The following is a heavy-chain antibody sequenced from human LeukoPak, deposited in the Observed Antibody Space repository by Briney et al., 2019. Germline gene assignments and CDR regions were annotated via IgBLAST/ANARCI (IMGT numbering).Heavy chain of an antibody. CDR1: GGSISSSSYY. V-gene: IGHV4-39*07. CDR2: IYYSGST. D-gene: IGHD1-26*01. Sequence: SETLSLTCTVSGGSISSSSYYWGWIRQPPGKGLEWIGSIYYSGSTYYNPSLKSRVTISVDTSKNQFSLKLSSVTAADTAVYYCARVSGSYEYYFDYRGQGTLVTVSS. CDR3: ARVSGSYEYYFDY. J-gene: IGHJ4*02.